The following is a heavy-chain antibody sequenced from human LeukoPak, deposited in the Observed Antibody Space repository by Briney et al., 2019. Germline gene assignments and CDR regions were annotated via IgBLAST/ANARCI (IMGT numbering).Heavy chain of an antibody. V-gene: IGHV3-23*01. CDR2: VGGGGGDT. J-gene: IGHJ3*02. CDR1: GFTFADYA. Sequence: GGSLRLAWVTSGFTFADYAMNWVRQAPGKVLEWVSHVGGGGGDTYYADSVKGRFTISRDNSKNTMYLQLTSLRADDAAVYFCAKDMIQRHGVYDAFDIWGPGTMVTVSS. CDR3: AKDMIQRHGVYDAFDI. D-gene: IGHD5-18*01.